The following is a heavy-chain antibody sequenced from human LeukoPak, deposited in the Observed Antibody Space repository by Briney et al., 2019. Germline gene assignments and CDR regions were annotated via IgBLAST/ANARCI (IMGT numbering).Heavy chain of an antibody. Sequence: PGGSLRLSCAASGFTFSTYAMNWVRQAPGRGLQWVSSIDPSGYTIFYADSVKGRFTISRDNAKNSLYLQMNSLRAEDTAVYYCAKDRSGAYYDILTGYPLPDYWGQGTLVTVSS. J-gene: IGHJ4*02. CDR1: GFTFSTYA. CDR2: IDPSGYTI. CDR3: AKDRSGAYYDILTGYPLPDY. D-gene: IGHD3-9*01. V-gene: IGHV3-21*01.